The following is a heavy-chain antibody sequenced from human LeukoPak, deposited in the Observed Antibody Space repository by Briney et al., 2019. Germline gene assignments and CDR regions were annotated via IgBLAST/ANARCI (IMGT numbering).Heavy chain of an antibody. CDR3: ARDDSSRDDSGGYHY. CDR2: IHMSGST. V-gene: IGHV4-4*07. Sequence: SETLSLTCPVCGDSINSYLWSSIGQPAGKGLDGIGGIHMSGSTNYKPSLRSRVAISMDNSKNQFSLKLKSVTAADTAVYYCARDDSSRDDSGGYHYWGQGTLVTISS. CDR1: GDSINSYL. D-gene: IGHD3-22*01. J-gene: IGHJ4*02.